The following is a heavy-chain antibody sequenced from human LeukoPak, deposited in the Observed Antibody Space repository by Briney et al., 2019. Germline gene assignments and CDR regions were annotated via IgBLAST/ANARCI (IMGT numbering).Heavy chain of an antibody. Sequence: GGSLRLSCAASGFTLSNSWMHWVRQAPGKRLVWVSRINTDGSVTTYADSVRGRFTISRDNAKNTLYLQMNSLRAEDSALYYCANSYSPPHYWGQGTLVTVSS. CDR1: GFTLSNSW. J-gene: IGHJ4*02. V-gene: IGHV3-74*01. CDR3: ANSYSPPHY. CDR2: INTDGSVT. D-gene: IGHD3-10*01.